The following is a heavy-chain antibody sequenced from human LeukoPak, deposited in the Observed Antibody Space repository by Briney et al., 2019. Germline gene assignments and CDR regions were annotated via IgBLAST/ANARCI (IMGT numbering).Heavy chain of an antibody. V-gene: IGHV3-15*01. CDR3: ATERNWELLRPYGLNI. D-gene: IGHD1-26*01. CDR1: XXXXXTXX. CDR2: IXTKIEGETR. Sequence: LXXSCAVSXXXXXTXXMGWXRXAXGKGLXXVXXIXTKIEGETRDYPAPVKGRFIISRDDSKTTLYLQMNGLKTEDSGVYYCATERNWELLRPYGLNIWGQGTTVTVSS. J-gene: IGHJ6*02.